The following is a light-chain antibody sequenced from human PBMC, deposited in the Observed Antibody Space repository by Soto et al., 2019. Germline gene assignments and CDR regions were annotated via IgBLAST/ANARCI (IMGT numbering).Light chain of an antibody. V-gene: IGKV3-15*01. CDR3: QQYNFWPT. CDR2: GAS. Sequence: EIVMTQSPATLSVSPGERATLSCRASQSVSGNLAWYQQKPGQAPRLLIYGASTGATGIPPRFRGSGSGTEFTLTITSLQPEDFAVYYCQQYNFWPTFGQGTKVDIK. CDR1: QSVSGN. J-gene: IGKJ1*01.